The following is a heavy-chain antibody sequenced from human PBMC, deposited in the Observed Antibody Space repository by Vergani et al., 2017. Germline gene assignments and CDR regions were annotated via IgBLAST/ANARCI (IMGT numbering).Heavy chain of an antibody. CDR1: PFTVRPPY. CDR3: AREGETGGLLHYYGMDV. V-gene: IGHV3-66*01. J-gene: IGHJ6*02. D-gene: IGHD2-8*02. Sequence: EVQLVESGGGLVQPGGSLRLSSPPSPFTVRPPYLRWVRQAPGKVLELVSVIYSGGSTYYADSVKGRFTISRDNSKNTMYLQINSLRAEDSAVYYCAREGETGGLLHYYGMDVWGQGTTVTVSS. CDR2: IYSGGST.